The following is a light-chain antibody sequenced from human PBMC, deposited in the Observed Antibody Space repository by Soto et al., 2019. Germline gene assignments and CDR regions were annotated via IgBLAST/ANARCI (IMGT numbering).Light chain of an antibody. CDR1: QSVRSN. V-gene: IGKV3-15*01. J-gene: IGKJ1*01. CDR3: QQYNNWPPRT. CDR2: GAS. Sequence: EIVMTQSPATLSVSPGDRATLSCRANQSVRSNLAWYQQRPGQAPRLLIYGASTRAAGVPARFSGSGSGTEFTLTISSLQSEDFVVYYCQQYNNWPPRTFGQGTKVEVK.